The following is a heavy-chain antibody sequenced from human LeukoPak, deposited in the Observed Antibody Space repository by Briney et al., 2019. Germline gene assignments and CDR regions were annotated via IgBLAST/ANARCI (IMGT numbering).Heavy chain of an antibody. D-gene: IGHD1-1*01. J-gene: IGHJ6*03. CDR2: INSDGTST. CDR1: GFTFSNYW. CDR3: AKTPNWKENTYYYYMDV. Sequence: PGGSLRLSCAASGFTFSNYWMHWVRQAPGKGLVWVSRINSDGTSTNYADSVKGRFTISRDNAKNTLYLQMNSLRAEDTAVYYCAKTPNWKENTYYYYMDVWGKGTTVTVSS. V-gene: IGHV3-74*01.